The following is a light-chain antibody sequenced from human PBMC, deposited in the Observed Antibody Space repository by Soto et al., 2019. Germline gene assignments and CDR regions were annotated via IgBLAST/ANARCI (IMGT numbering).Light chain of an antibody. Sequence: QSALTQPASVSGSPGQSITISCSGTSSDVGGYNSVSWYQQHPGKAPKLMIYDVTNRPSGVSNRFSASKSGNTASLTISGLQAEDEADYYCCSYTSSSTLIFGGGTKVTVL. V-gene: IGLV2-14*01. CDR2: DVT. J-gene: IGLJ2*01. CDR1: SSDVGGYNS. CDR3: CSYTSSSTLI.